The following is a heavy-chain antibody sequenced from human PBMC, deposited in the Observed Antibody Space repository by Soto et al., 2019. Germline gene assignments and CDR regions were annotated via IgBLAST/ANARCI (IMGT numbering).Heavy chain of an antibody. Sequence: QLQLQESGPGLVKPSETLSLTCTVSGGSITSSDYFWGWIRHPPRKGLEWIGNICYSGTTYYNTSLKSRVIISVDTCNTQFSLRLRSATAADTAVYACARVWREYPFYYYYMAFWGKGTTVTVAS. CDR1: GGSITSSDYF. V-gene: IGHV4-39*01. D-gene: IGHD1-26*01. CDR3: ARVWREYPFYYYYMAF. J-gene: IGHJ6*03. CDR2: ICYSGTT.